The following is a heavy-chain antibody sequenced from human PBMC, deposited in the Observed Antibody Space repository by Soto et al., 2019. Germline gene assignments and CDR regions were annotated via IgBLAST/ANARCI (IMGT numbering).Heavy chain of an antibody. V-gene: IGHV1-69*01. J-gene: IGHJ6*02. Sequence: VQLVQSGAEVKKTGSSVKVSCKASGGTFNKFAFSWVRQAPGQGFEWMGGIIPVFRSANYAQRFRGRITITADEYTSTVYLYLNDLRSDATAVYYCARRYYASDNCPLFYYFVDLWGLGNTVTVSS. CDR3: ARRYYASDNCPLFYYFVDL. CDR1: GGTFNKFA. CDR2: IIPVFRSA. D-gene: IGHD2-21*02.